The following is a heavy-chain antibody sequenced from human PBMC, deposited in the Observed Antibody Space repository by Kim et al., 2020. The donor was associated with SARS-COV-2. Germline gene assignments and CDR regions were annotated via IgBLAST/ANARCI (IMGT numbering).Heavy chain of an antibody. CDR2: INPNSGGT. V-gene: IGHV1-2*06. CDR3: ARPPSGWSSFDI. J-gene: IGHJ3*02. D-gene: IGHD6-19*01. Sequence: ASVKVSCKASGYTFTGYYMHWVRQAPGQGLEWMGRINPNSGGTNYAQKFQGRVTMTRDTSISTAYMELSRLRSDDTAMYYCARPPSGWSSFDIWGQGTMVTVSS. CDR1: GYTFTGYY.